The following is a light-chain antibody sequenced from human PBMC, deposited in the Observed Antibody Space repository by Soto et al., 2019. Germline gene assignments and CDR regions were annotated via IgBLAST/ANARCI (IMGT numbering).Light chain of an antibody. J-gene: IGLJ2*01. CDR3: SSYAGSTI. CDR1: SSDVGGYDF. V-gene: IGLV2-8*01. CDR2: DVT. Sequence: QSALTQPPSASGSPGQSVTISCTGTSSDVGGYDFVAWYQQHPGNAPKLVIYDVTRRPSGVPDRFSGSKSGNTASLTVSGLQAEDEAVYYCSSYAGSTIFGGGTKLTVL.